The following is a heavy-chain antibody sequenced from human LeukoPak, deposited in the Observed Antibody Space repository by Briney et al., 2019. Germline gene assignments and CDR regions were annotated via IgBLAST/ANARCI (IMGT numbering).Heavy chain of an antibody. V-gene: IGHV3-9*01. CDR2: ISWNSGSI. CDR3: ARAGWYSSSSMYYFDY. CDR1: GFTFDDYA. J-gene: IGHJ4*02. Sequence: GGSLRLSCAASGFTFDDYAMHWVRQAPGKGLEWVSGISWNSGSIGYADSVKGRFTISRDNAKNSLYLQMNSLRAEDTAVYYCARAGWYSSSSMYYFDYWGQGTLVTVSS. D-gene: IGHD6-6*01.